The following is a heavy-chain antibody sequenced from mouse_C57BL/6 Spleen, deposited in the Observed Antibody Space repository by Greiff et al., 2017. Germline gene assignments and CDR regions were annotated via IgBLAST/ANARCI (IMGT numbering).Heavy chain of an antibody. Sequence: EVKLVESGGGLVQPGGSMKLSCVASGFTFSNYWMNWVRQSPEKGLEWVAQIRLKSDNYATHYAESVKGRFTISRDDSKSSVYLQMNNLRAEDTGIDYCTGGGNYDYAMDYWGQGTSVTVSS. V-gene: IGHV6-3*01. CDR3: TGGGNYDYAMDY. CDR1: GFTFSNYW. D-gene: IGHD2-1*01. J-gene: IGHJ4*01. CDR2: IRLKSDNYAT.